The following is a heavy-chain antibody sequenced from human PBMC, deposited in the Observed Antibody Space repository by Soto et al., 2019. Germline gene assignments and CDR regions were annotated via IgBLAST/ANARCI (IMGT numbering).Heavy chain of an antibody. CDR2: INAGNGNT. CDR1: GYTFTNYA. J-gene: IGHJ4*02. V-gene: IGHV1-3*01. CDR3: ARDPPPPDY. Sequence: ASVKVSCKASGYTFTNYAMHWVRQAPGQRLEWMGWINAGNGNTKYSQKLQGRVTMTTDTSTSTAYMELRSLRSDDTAVYYCARDPPPPDYWGQGTLVTVSS.